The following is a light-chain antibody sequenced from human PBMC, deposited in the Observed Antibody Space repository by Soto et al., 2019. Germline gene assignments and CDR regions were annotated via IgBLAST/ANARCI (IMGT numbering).Light chain of an antibody. Sequence: QSVLTQPPSVSGAPGQRVTISCTGTSSDVGSYSRVSWYQQPPGTAPKLMIYEVSNRPSGVPDRFSGSKSGNTASLTISGLQPEDEADYYCSSYTSSNTDVFGTGTKLTVL. J-gene: IGLJ1*01. CDR3: SSYTSSNTDV. CDR2: EVS. CDR1: SSDVGSYSR. V-gene: IGLV2-18*02.